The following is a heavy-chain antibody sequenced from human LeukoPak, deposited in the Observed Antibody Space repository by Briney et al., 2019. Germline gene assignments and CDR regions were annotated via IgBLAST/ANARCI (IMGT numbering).Heavy chain of an antibody. J-gene: IGHJ4*02. D-gene: IGHD2-2*02. CDR2: MSHDGSTK. CDR3: ARGYDYTHYYFDY. CDR1: GFTFSYYA. Sequence: GGSLRLSRAASGFTFSYYAFHWVRQAPGKGPEWVAFMSHDGSTKYYADSVKGRFTISRDNSKNTLYLQMNSLRAEDTAVYYCARGYDYTHYYFDYWGQGTLVTVSS. V-gene: IGHV3-30-3*01.